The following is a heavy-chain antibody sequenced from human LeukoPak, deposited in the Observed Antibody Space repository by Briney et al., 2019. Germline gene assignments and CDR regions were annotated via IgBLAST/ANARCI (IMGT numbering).Heavy chain of an antibody. Sequence: SVKVSCKVSGGTFSSYAISWVRQAPGQGPEWTGGIIPIFGTANYAQKFQGRVTITADESTSTAYMELSSLRSEDTAVYYCASSPCGDYVAAFDIWGQGTMVTVSS. V-gene: IGHV1-69*13. J-gene: IGHJ3*02. D-gene: IGHD4-17*01. CDR2: IIPIFGTA. CDR3: ASSPCGDYVAAFDI. CDR1: GGTFSSYA.